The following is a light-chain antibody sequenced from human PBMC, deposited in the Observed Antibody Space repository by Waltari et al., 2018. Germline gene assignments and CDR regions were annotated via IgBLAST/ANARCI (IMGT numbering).Light chain of an antibody. CDR2: LGS. CDR1: QILLHSNGYNY. V-gene: IGKV2-28*01. CDR3: MQALQTPLT. Sequence: DIVMTQSPLSLPVTPGEPASISCRLSQILLHSNGYNYLDWYVQNPGQSPQLLIYLGSNRASGVPDRFSGSGLGTDFTLKISRVEAEDAGVYYCMQALQTPLTFGGGTKVEIK. J-gene: IGKJ4*01.